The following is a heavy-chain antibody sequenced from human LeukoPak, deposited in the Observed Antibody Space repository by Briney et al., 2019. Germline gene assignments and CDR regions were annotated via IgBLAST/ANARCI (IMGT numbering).Heavy chain of an antibody. CDR2: IDSDGSRT. J-gene: IGHJ4*02. D-gene: IGHD1-26*01. V-gene: IGHV3-74*01. CDR1: RFTFSNYW. Sequence: TGGSLRLSCAASRFTFSNYWMHWVRHAPGKGLVWVSRIDSDGSRTSYADSVKGRFTISRGNAKNTLYLQMSSLRAEDTAVYYCARKSGSYYFFDYWGQGTLVTVSS. CDR3: ARKSGSYYFFDY.